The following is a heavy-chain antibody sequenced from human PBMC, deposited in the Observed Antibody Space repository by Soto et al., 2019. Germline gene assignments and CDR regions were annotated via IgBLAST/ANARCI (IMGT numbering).Heavy chain of an antibody. V-gene: IGHV3-23*01. D-gene: IGHD3-10*01. Sequence: GGSLRLSCAASGFTFSSYAMSWVRQAPGKGLEWVSAISGSGGSTYYADSVKGRFTISRDNSKNTLYLQMNSLRAEDTAVYYCAKSRYMVRGVGGGYYYGMDVWGQGTTVTVSS. CDR1: GFTFSSYA. CDR2: ISGSGGST. CDR3: AKSRYMVRGVGGGYYYGMDV. J-gene: IGHJ6*02.